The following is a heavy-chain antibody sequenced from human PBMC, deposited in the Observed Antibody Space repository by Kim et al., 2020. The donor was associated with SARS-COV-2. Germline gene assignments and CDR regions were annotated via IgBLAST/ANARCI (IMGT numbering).Heavy chain of an antibody. CDR1: GGSISSYY. CDR2: IYYSGST. CDR3: AREAAWAQNAFDI. Sequence: SETLSLTCTVSGGSISSYYWSWIRQPPGKGLEWIGYIYYSGSTNYNPSLKSRVTISVDTSKNQFSLKLSSVTAADTAVYYCAREAAWAQNAFDIWGQGTMVTVSS. V-gene: IGHV4-59*13. D-gene: IGHD6-13*01. J-gene: IGHJ3*02.